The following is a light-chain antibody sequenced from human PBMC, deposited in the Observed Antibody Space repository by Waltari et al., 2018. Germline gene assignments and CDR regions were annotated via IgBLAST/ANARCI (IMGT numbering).Light chain of an antibody. CDR2: YDS. V-gene: IGLV3-21*01. J-gene: IGLJ2*01. CDR1: NIGSKN. Sequence: SYDVTQPRSVSVSPGQTARITCGGDNIGSKNVHWYQQKPAQAPVLVIYYDSDRPSRLPERFSGSNSGNTATLTIGGVEAGDEADYYCQVWDSSSDLLLFGGGTRLTVL. CDR3: QVWDSSSDLLL.